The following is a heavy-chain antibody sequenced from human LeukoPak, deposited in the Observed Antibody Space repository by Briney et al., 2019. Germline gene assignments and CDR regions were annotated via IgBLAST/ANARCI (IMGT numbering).Heavy chain of an antibody. CDR2: IKQDGSEK. CDR1: GFTFSSYW. D-gene: IGHD1-26*01. CDR3: ARDLGGSQTS. J-gene: IGHJ4*02. V-gene: IGHV3-7*01. Sequence: PGGSLRLSCAASGFTFSSYWMTWVRQAPGKGLEWVANIKQDGSEKYCVDSVKGRFTISRDNAKNSLYLQMNSLRAEDTAIYYCARDLGGSQTSWGQGTLVTVSS.